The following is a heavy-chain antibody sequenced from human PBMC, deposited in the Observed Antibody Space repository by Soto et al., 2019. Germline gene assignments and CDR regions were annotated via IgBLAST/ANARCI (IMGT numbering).Heavy chain of an antibody. CDR1: GGSISSSNW. CDR2: IYHSGST. V-gene: IGHV4-4*02. Sequence: QVQLQESGPGLVKPSGTLSLTCAVSGGSISSSNWWSWVRQPPGKGLEWIGEIYHSGSTNYNPSLKRRVTISVDKSKNQFSLKLSSVTAADTAVYYCARVMVRGVIVYYYGMDVWGQGTTVTVSS. J-gene: IGHJ6*02. CDR3: ARVMVRGVIVYYYGMDV. D-gene: IGHD3-10*01.